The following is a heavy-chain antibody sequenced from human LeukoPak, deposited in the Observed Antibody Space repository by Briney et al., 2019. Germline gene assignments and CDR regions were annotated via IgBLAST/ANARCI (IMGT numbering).Heavy chain of an antibody. D-gene: IGHD6-13*01. J-gene: IGHJ3*02. CDR3: ASGAGIAAPGTYDPFDI. V-gene: IGHV5-51*01. CDR2: IYHGDSDT. Sequence: GASLKTPFKSSECRFTTYWIGWGRPMPGKGLEWMGIIYHGDSDTKYSPSFQGQVTISADRSISTAYLQWSSLKASGTAMYYCASGAGIAAPGTYDPFDIWGQGTMVTVSS. CDR1: ECRFTTYW.